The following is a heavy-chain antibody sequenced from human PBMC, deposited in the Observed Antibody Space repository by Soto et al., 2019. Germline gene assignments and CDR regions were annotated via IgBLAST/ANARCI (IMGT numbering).Heavy chain of an antibody. J-gene: IGHJ4*02. CDR2: IWYDGSNK. CDR1: GFTFSSYG. CDR3: ARAGGSGSPRDQNFDY. Sequence: GGSLRLSCAASGFTFSSYGMHWVRQAPGKRLEWVAVIWYDGSNKYYADSVKGRFTISRDNSKNTLYLQMNSLRAEDTAVYYCARAGGSGSPRDQNFDYWGQGTLVTVSS. V-gene: IGHV3-33*01. D-gene: IGHD3-10*01.